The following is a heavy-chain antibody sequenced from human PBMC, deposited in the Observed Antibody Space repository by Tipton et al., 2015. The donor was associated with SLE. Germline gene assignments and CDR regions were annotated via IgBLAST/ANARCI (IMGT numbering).Heavy chain of an antibody. CDR1: GFTVSSNY. V-gene: IGHV3-53*05. CDR3: ARETTYYDFWSGYYRGGNYFDY. D-gene: IGHD3-3*01. Sequence: GSLRLSCAASGFTVSSNYMSWVRQAPGKGLEWVSVIYSGGSTYYADSVKGRFTISRDNSKNTLYLQMNSLRAEDTAVYYCARETTYYDFWSGYYRGGNYFDYWGQGTLVTVSS. J-gene: IGHJ4*02. CDR2: IYSGGST.